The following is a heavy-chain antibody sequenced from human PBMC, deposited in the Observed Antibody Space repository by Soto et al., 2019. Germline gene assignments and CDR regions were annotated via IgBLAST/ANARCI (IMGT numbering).Heavy chain of an antibody. CDR3: AREWGTYYYDSSGYNHDAFDI. CDR2: IYHSGST. D-gene: IGHD3-22*01. Sequence: SETLSLTCAVSGYSISSGYYWGWIRQPPGKGLEWIGSIYHSGSTYYNPSLKSRVTISVDTSKNQFSLKLSSVTAADPAVYYCAREWGTYYYDSSGYNHDAFDIWGQVTMVTVSS. CDR1: GYSISSGYY. J-gene: IGHJ3*02. V-gene: IGHV4-38-2*02.